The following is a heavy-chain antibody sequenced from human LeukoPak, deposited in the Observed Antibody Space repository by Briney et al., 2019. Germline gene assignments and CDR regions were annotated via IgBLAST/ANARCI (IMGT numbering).Heavy chain of an antibody. V-gene: IGHV3-66*01. CDR3: ARDAPSPGGYGDYDY. J-gene: IGHJ4*02. D-gene: IGHD4-17*01. Sequence: GGSLRLSCAASGFTVSSNYMSWVRQAPGKGLEWVSVIYSGGSTYYADSVKGRFTISRDNAKNSLYLQMNSLRAEDTAVYYCARDAPSPGGYGDYDYWGQGTLVTVSS. CDR1: GFTVSSNY. CDR2: IYSGGST.